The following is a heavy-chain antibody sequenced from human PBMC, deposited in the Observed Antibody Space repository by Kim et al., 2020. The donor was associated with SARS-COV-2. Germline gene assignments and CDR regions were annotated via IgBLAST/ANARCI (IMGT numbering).Heavy chain of an antibody. D-gene: IGHD3-22*01. CDR2: TSPSNGHT. J-gene: IGHJ4*01. CDR3: GRDWTVWDYDDSGYIDY. CDR1: GYMFTTFA. Sequence: ASVKVSCKTSGYMFTTFAVSWVRQAPGQGLEWMGWTSPSNGHTKYARSLQDRITLTTDTSTGTVYMELRSLRSDDTAMYYCGRDWTVWDYDDSGYIDYWG. V-gene: IGHV1-18*04.